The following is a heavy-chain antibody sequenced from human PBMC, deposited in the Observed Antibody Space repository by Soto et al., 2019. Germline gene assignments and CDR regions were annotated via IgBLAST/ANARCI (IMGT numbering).Heavy chain of an antibody. CDR3: ARPRYSSSWYPGAFDI. CDR1: GYSFTSYC. J-gene: IGHJ3*02. V-gene: IGHV5-51*01. Sequence: GESLKISCKGSGYSFTSYCIGWVRQRPGKGLEWMGLIYPGDSDTRYSPSFEGQVTISADKSISTAYLQWSSLKASDTAMYYCARPRYSSSWYPGAFDIWGQGTMVTVSS. D-gene: IGHD6-13*01. CDR2: IYPGDSDT.